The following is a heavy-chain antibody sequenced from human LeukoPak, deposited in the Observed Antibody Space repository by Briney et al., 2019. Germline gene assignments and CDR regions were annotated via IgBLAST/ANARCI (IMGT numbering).Heavy chain of an antibody. V-gene: IGHV3-30*04. D-gene: IGHD3-9*01. Sequence: PGGSLRLSCAASGFTFSSYAMHWVGQAPGKGLEWVAVISYDGSNKYYADSVKGRFTISRDNSKNTLYLQMNSLRAEDTAVYYCARGPYYDILTGRVDYWGQGTLVTVSS. CDR2: ISYDGSNK. CDR1: GFTFSSYA. J-gene: IGHJ4*02. CDR3: ARGPYYDILTGRVDY.